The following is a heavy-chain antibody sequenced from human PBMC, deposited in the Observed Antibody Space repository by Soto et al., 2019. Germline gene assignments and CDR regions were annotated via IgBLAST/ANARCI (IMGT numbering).Heavy chain of an antibody. CDR3: AKDLQFSGWLSAQTFDY. D-gene: IGHD6-19*01. CDR1: GFTFSSHA. V-gene: IGHV3-23*01. J-gene: IGHJ4*02. CDR2: ITGSGDST. Sequence: GGSLRLSCAVSGFTFSSHAMSWVRQAPGKGLECVSSITGSGDSTYYADSVKGRFTISRDKSKSTLYLQMNSLRAEDTAVYYFAKDLQFSGWLSAQTFDYWGQGTQVTVSS.